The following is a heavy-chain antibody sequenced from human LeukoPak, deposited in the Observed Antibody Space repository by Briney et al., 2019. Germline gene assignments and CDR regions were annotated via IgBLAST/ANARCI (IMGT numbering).Heavy chain of an antibody. CDR3: AKDTRDGYNLGFDY. V-gene: IGHV3-74*01. D-gene: IGHD5-24*01. Sequence: AGGSLRLSCAVSGFSFSQYPMDWVRQAPGKGLMWVSRIDTGGSSTYYADSVKGRFTISRDNAKNTLYLQMNSLRAEDTALYYCAKDTRDGYNLGFDYWGQGTLVTVSS. J-gene: IGHJ4*02. CDR2: IDTGGSST. CDR1: GFSFSQYP.